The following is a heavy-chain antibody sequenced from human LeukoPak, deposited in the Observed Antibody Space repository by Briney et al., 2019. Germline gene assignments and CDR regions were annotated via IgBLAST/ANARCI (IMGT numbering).Heavy chain of an antibody. CDR1: GYTFTSYA. CDR3: ARVGLYYYYGMDV. J-gene: IGHJ6*02. CDR2: IIPIFGTA. D-gene: IGHD3-10*01. V-gene: IGHV1-69*13. Sequence: SVKVSCTASGYTFTSYAMHWVRQAPGQRLEWMGGIIPIFGTANYAQKFQGRVTITADESTSTAYMELSSLRSEDTAVYYCARVGLYYYYGMDVWGQGTTVTVSS.